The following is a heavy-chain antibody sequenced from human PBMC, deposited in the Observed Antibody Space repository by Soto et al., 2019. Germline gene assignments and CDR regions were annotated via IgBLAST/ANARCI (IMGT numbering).Heavy chain of an antibody. J-gene: IGHJ4*02. Sequence: SETLSLTCAVSGYSISSSNWWGWIRQPPGKGLEWIGYIYYSGTTYYNPSLKSRVTMSVDTSKNQFSLKLTSVTAVDSAVYYCARSPYSSGYYYAIDYWGQGTQVTVSS. CDR2: IYYSGTT. D-gene: IGHD3-22*01. CDR3: ARSPYSSGYYYAIDY. CDR1: GYSISSSNW. V-gene: IGHV4-28*01.